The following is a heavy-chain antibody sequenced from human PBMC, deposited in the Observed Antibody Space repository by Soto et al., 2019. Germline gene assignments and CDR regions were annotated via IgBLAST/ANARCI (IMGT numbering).Heavy chain of an antibody. V-gene: IGHV1-3*01. Sequence: QAQLVQSGAEVKKPGASVKVSCKASGYTFTSYAMHWVRQAPGQRLEWMGWINAGSGNTKYSPKFQGRVTITRDTSASTAYMELSSLRSEDTAVYYCARSIVVVTAADYWGQGTLVTVSS. CDR2: INAGSGNT. CDR1: GYTFTSYA. J-gene: IGHJ4*02. CDR3: ARSIVVVTAADY. D-gene: IGHD2-21*02.